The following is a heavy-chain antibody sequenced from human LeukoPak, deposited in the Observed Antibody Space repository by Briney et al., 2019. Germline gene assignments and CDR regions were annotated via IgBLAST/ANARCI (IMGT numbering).Heavy chain of an antibody. D-gene: IGHD4-11*01. V-gene: IGHV1-69*05. CDR3: ARGFNDYPYDYYYYYMDV. J-gene: IGHJ6*03. CDR1: GGTFSSYA. Sequence: ASVKVSCKASGGTFSSYAISWVRQAPGQGLEWMGGIIPIFGTANYAQKFQGGVTITTDESTSTAYMELSSLRSEDTAVYYCARGFNDYPYDYYYYYMDVWGKGTTVTVSS. CDR2: IIPIFGTA.